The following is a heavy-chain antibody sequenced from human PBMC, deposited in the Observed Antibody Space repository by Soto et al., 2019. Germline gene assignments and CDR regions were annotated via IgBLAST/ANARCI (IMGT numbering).Heavy chain of an antibody. CDR3: AKDVTMVRGVPFRAFDI. CDR1: GFTFSSYA. CDR2: ISGSGGST. D-gene: IGHD3-10*01. Sequence: GGSLRLSCAASGFTFSSYAMSWVRQAPGKGLEWVSAISGSGGSTYYADSVKGRFTISRENSKNTLYLQMNSLRAEDTAVYYCAKDVTMVRGVPFRAFDIWGQGTMVTVSS. J-gene: IGHJ3*02. V-gene: IGHV3-23*01.